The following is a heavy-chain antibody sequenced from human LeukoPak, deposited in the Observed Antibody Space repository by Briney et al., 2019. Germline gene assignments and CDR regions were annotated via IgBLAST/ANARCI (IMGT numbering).Heavy chain of an antibody. D-gene: IGHD2-2*01. CDR3: ARSCSSTSCYAVQGWFDP. J-gene: IGHJ5*02. Sequence: GASVKVSCKASGYTFTSYGISWVRQAPGQGLEWMGGIIPIFGTANYAQKFQGRVTITADESTSTAYMELSSLRSEDTAVYYCARSCSSTSCYAVQGWFDPWGQGTLVTVSS. V-gene: IGHV1-69*13. CDR1: GYTFTSYG. CDR2: IIPIFGTA.